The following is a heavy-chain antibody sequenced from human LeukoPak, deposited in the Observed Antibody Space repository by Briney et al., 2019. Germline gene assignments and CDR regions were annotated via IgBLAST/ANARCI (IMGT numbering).Heavy chain of an antibody. CDR2: IYYTGAA. Sequence: SETLSLTCTVSGGSISGSFWSWIRQSPGEGLEFIGYIYYTGAASYNPSLNSRVSMSVDMSKNQFSLKLNSVTAADTAVYYCARESAYYDILTGYYSSGRYYFDYWGQGTLVTVSS. D-gene: IGHD3-9*01. J-gene: IGHJ4*02. CDR1: GGSISGSF. V-gene: IGHV4-59*01. CDR3: ARESAYYDILTGYYSSGRYYFDY.